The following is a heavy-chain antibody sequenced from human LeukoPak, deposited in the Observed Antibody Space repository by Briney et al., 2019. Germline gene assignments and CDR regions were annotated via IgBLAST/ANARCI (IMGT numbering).Heavy chain of an antibody. Sequence: GGSLRLSCAASGFTFSSYAMSRVRQAPGKGLEWVSAISGSGGSTYYADSVKGRFTISRDNSKNTLYLQMNSLRAEDTAVYYCAKDALIYYYDSSGSFDYWGQGTLVTVSS. V-gene: IGHV3-23*01. D-gene: IGHD3-22*01. CDR3: AKDALIYYYDSSGSFDY. CDR1: GFTFSSYA. CDR2: ISGSGGST. J-gene: IGHJ4*02.